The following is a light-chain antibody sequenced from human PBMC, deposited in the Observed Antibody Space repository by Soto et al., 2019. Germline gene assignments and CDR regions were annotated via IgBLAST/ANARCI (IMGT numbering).Light chain of an antibody. V-gene: IGLV2-8*01. J-gene: IGLJ1*01. Sequence: QSALTQPPSASGSPGQSVTISCTGTNSDVGGYNFVSWYQQHPGTAPKLIIYEVTKRPSGVPDRFSGSKSGSTASLTVSGLQAEDEADYYCSSYAGSNNRFVFGTGTKLTVL. CDR3: SSYAGSNNRFV. CDR2: EVT. CDR1: NSDVGGYNF.